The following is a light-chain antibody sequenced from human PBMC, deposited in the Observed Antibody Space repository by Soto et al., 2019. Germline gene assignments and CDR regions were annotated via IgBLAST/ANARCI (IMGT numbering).Light chain of an antibody. CDR2: DAS. V-gene: IGKV3-11*01. J-gene: IGKJ4*01. CDR3: QQRSYWGLT. Sequence: EIVLTQSPATLSLSPGERATLSCRASQSVSSYLAWYQQKPGQAPRLLIYDASNRATGIPARFSGSGSGTDFSLTISRLEPEDFAVYYCQQRSYWGLTFGGGTKVEIK. CDR1: QSVSSY.